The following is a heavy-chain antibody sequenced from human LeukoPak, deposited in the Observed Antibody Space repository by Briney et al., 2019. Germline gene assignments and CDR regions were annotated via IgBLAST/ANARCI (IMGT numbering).Heavy chain of an antibody. CDR1: GFTFSRYA. CDR2: ISGSGGST. Sequence: GGSLRLSCAASGFTFSRYAMSSVRQAPGKGLEWVSAISGSGGSTYHADSVKGRLTNCRDNSKNTLYLQMNSLRAEDTAVYYCAGPHITIFYYWGQGTLVTVSS. J-gene: IGHJ4*02. V-gene: IGHV3-23*01. CDR3: AGPHITIFYY. D-gene: IGHD3-3*01.